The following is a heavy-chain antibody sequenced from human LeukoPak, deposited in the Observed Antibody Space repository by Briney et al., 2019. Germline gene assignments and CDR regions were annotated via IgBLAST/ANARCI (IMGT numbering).Heavy chain of an antibody. CDR1: GYTFTGYY. V-gene: IGHV1-2*04. J-gene: IGHJ5*02. CDR3: ARGPLRNWFDP. Sequence: ASVKVSCKASGYTFTGYYMHWVRQAPGQGFEWMGWINPNSGGTNYAQKFQGWVTMTRDTSIRTAYMELRRLRSDDTAVYYCARGPLRNWFDPWGQGTLVTVSS. CDR2: INPNSGGT.